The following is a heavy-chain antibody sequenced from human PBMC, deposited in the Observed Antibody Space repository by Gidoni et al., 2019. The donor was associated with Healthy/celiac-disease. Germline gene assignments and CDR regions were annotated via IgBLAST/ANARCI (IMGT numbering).Heavy chain of an antibody. D-gene: IGHD2-2*01. CDR2: ISYDGSNK. Sequence: QVQLVESGGGVVQPGRSLRLSCAASGFTFSRYGMHWVRQAPGKGLEWVAVISYDGSNKYYADSVKGRFTICRDNSKNTLYLQMNSLRAEDTAVYYCAKPNIVVVPAARGDYFDYWGQGTLVTVSS. CDR3: AKPNIVVVPAARGDYFDY. CDR1: GFTFSRYG. J-gene: IGHJ4*02. V-gene: IGHV3-30*18.